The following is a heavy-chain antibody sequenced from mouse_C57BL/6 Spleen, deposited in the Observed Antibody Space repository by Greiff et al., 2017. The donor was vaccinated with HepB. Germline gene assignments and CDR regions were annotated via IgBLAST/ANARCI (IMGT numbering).Heavy chain of an antibody. Sequence: EVQLQESGGDLVKPGGSLKLSCAASGFTFSSYGMSWVRQTPDKRLEWVATISSGGSYTYYPDSVKGRFTISRDNAKNTLYLQMSSLKSEDTAMYYCARLYYYGSRNYFDYWGQGTTLTVSS. CDR1: GFTFSSYG. V-gene: IGHV5-6*01. J-gene: IGHJ2*01. CDR3: ARLYYYGSRNYFDY. CDR2: ISSGGSYT. D-gene: IGHD1-1*01.